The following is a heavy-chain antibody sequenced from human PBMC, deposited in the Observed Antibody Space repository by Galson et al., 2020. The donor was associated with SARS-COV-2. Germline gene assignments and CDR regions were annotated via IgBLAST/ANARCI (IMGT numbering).Heavy chain of an antibody. Sequence: GGSLRLSCAASGFTFSSYAMHWVRQAPGKGLEWVAVISYDGSNKYYADSVKGRFTISRDNSKNTLYLQMNSLRAEDTAVYYCARDDSSGYYRPDYWGQGTLVTGSS. J-gene: IGHJ4*02. CDR1: GFTFSSYA. CDR2: ISYDGSNK. V-gene: IGHV3-30*04. CDR3: ARDDSSGYYRPDY. D-gene: IGHD3-22*01.